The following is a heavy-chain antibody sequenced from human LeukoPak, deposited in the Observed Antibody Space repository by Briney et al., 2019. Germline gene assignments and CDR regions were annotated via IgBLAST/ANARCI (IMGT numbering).Heavy chain of an antibody. CDR3: ARRMAGAGMYYFDY. J-gene: IGHJ4*02. CDR2: IYLGDSDT. V-gene: IGHV5-51*01. CDR1: GYTFSSYW. Sequence: GESLKISCKVSGYTFSSYWIGWVRQMPGKGLEWMGIIYLGDSDTRYSPSFQGQVTFSGDKSISTAYLQWSSLKASDTAMYYCARRMAGAGMYYFDYGGQGTLVTVSS. D-gene: IGHD6-13*01.